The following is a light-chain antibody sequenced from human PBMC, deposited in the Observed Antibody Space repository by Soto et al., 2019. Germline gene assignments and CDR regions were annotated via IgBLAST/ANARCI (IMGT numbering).Light chain of an antibody. V-gene: IGKV3-11*01. CDR3: QQRSNWPVT. CDR2: DAS. J-gene: IGKJ1*01. CDR1: QSVSSY. Sequence: EIVLTQSPGTLSLSPGERATLSCRASQSVSSYLAWYQQKPGQAPRLLIYDASTRATGISARFSGSGSGTDFTLTISSLEPEDFAVYYCQQRSNWPVTFGPGTKV.